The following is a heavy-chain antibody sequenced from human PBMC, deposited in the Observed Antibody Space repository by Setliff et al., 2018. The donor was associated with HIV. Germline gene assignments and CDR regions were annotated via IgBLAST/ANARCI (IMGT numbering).Heavy chain of an antibody. D-gene: IGHD3-22*01. J-gene: IGHJ5*02. CDR2: IYHSGST. Sequence: SSETLSLTCAVSGYSISSGYYWGWIRQPPGKGLEWIGSIYHSGSTYYNPSLKSRVTISVDTSKNQFSLKLSSVTAADTAVYYCAREGTVGDYYDSSGYYYVGVTNWFDPWGQGTLVTVSS. V-gene: IGHV4-38-2*02. CDR1: GYSISSGYY. CDR3: AREGTVGDYYDSSGYYYVGVTNWFDP.